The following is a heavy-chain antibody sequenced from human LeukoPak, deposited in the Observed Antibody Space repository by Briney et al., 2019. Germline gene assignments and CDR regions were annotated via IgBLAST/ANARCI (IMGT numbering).Heavy chain of an antibody. J-gene: IGHJ6*02. D-gene: IGHD2-15*01. CDR3: ARVVVVVAATLYYYYGMDV. Sequence: ETLSLTCTVSGYSISSGYYWGWIRQPPGKGLEWIGSIYHRGSTYYNPSLKSRVTISVDTSKNQFSLKLSSVTAADTAVYYCARVVVVVAATLYYYYGMDVWGQGTTVTVSS. V-gene: IGHV4-38-2*02. CDR2: IYHRGST. CDR1: GYSISSGYY.